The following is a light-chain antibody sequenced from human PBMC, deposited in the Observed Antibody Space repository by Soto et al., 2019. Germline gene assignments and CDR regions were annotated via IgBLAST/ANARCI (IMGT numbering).Light chain of an antibody. J-gene: IGLJ1*01. CDR2: EVS. V-gene: IGLV2-14*01. CDR1: SSDVGDYNY. Sequence: QSALTQPASVSGSPGQSITISCTGTSSDVGDYNYVSWYQQHPSKAPKLMIYEVSNRPSGVSPRFSGSKSGNTASLTISGLLAEDEADYYCAAWDDSLNGLYVFGTGTKLTVL. CDR3: AAWDDSLNGLYV.